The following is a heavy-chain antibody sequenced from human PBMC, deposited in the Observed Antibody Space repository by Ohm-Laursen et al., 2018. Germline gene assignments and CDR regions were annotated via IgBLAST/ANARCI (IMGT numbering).Heavy chain of an antibody. CDR3: VLYSSFSVS. CDR1: GGSISGHY. CDR2: IYYNGNP. Sequence: PGTLSLTCTVSGGSISGHYWSWIRQPPGKGLEWIGYIYYNGNPRYNPSLESRVTISVDPSKNQFSLRLNSVTAADTALYYCVLYSSFSVSWGQGTLVTVSS. V-gene: IGHV4-59*08. J-gene: IGHJ5*02. D-gene: IGHD6-6*01.